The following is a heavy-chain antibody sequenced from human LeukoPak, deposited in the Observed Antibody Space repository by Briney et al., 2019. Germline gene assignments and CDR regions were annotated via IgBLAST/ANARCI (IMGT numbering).Heavy chain of an antibody. CDR3: ARGSGYFDH. CDR1: GFTFENFA. CDR2: ISPDGSLQ. J-gene: IGHJ4*02. Sequence: GQSLRLSCAASGFTFENFAMHWVRQAPGKGLAWVTLISPDGSLQNYADSVTGRFTISRDNSRNTLFLQMNSLRPEDTAVYYCARGSGYFDHWGQGTLVTVSS. V-gene: IGHV3-30*04. D-gene: IGHD3-3*01.